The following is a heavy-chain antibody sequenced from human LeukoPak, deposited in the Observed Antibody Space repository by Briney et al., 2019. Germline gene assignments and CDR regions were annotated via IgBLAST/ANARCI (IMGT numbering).Heavy chain of an antibody. D-gene: IGHD3-22*01. V-gene: IGHV1-18*01. CDR1: RYTFTSYG. CDR2: ISAYNGNT. CDR3: ARAYYDTSGYYSNSFDY. Sequence: GASVKLSCTASRYTFTSYGISWVRQAPGQGLEWMGWISAYNGNTNYAQKLQGRVTMTTDTSTSTAYMELRSLRSDDTAVYYCARAYYDTSGYYSNSFDYWGQGTLVTVSS. J-gene: IGHJ4*02.